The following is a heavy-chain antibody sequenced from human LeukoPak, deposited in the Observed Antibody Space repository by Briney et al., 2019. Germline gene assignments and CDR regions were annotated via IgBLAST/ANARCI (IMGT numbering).Heavy chain of an antibody. CDR2: IKLDGSEK. Sequence: GGSLRLSCAASGFTFSSYWMSWVRQAPGKGLEWVANIKLDGSEKYYVDSVKGRFTISRDNAKNSLYLQMNSLRAEDTAVYYCATYSTSSQAPVYWGQGTLVTVSS. V-gene: IGHV3-7*01. J-gene: IGHJ4*02. CDR1: GFTFSSYW. D-gene: IGHD6-6*01. CDR3: ATYSTSSQAPVY.